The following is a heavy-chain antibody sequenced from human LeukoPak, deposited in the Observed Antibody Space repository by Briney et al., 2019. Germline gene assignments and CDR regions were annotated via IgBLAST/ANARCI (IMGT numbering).Heavy chain of an antibody. J-gene: IGHJ6*02. CDR2: ISSSSYI. CDR3: ARDVVTIFGVVIIDLYYYYGMDV. D-gene: IGHD3-3*01. CDR1: GFTFSSYS. Sequence: GGSLRLSCAASGFTFSSYSMNWVRQAPGKGLEWVSSISSSSYIYYADSVKGRFTISRDNAKNSLYLQMNSLRAEDTAVYYCARDVVTIFGVVIIDLYYYYGMDVWGQGTTVTVSS. V-gene: IGHV3-21*01.